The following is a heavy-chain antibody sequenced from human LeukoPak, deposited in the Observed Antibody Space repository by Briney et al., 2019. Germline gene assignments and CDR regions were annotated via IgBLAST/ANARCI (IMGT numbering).Heavy chain of an antibody. J-gene: IGHJ4*02. CDR3: AIDEPNYAPYDFDY. CDR1: RFTFSNAW. D-gene: IGHD4/OR15-4a*01. Sequence: GGSLRLSCAASRFTFSNAWMNWVRQAPGKGLEWVGRIKSKVDGETTDYAAPVKGRFTISIDDSNNMVYLQMNSLKIEDTAVYYCAIDEPNYAPYDFDYWGQGTLVTVSS. CDR2: IKSKVDGETT. V-gene: IGHV3-15*01.